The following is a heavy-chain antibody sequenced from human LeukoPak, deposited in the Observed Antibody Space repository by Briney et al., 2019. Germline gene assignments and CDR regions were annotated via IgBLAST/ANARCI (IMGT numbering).Heavy chain of an antibody. CDR1: GFTFSSYA. Sequence: PGGSLRLSCAASGFTFSSYAMSWVRQAPGKGLEWVAFIRYDGSNKYYADSVKGRFTISRDNSKNTLYLQMNSLRAEDTAVYYCAKVPAAIPSYYYYYMDVWGKGTTVTISS. J-gene: IGHJ6*03. V-gene: IGHV3-30*02. D-gene: IGHD2-2*01. CDR2: IRYDGSNK. CDR3: AKVPAAIPSYYYYYMDV.